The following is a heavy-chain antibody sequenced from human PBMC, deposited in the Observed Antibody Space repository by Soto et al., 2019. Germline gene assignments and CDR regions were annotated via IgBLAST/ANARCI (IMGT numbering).Heavy chain of an antibody. CDR1: GGTFNSYA. CDR2: IIPIFGTA. J-gene: IGHJ6*02. Sequence: QVQLVQSGAEVKKPGSSVKVSCKASGGTFNSYAISWVRQAPGQGLEWMGGIIPIFGTANYAQNFQGRVAITADESTRAAPLQLRSVRSEDTDVYYCALWGFRDGNNSKTDDGMDVWGPGTTVTVSS. D-gene: IGHD3-10*01. CDR3: ALWGFRDGNNSKTDDGMDV. V-gene: IGHV1-69*01.